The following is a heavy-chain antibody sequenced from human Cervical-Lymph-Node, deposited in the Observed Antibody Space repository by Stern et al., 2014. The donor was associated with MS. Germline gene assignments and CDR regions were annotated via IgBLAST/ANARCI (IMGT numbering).Heavy chain of an antibody. V-gene: IGHV3-23*04. CDR3: AKDLGLRLGELGTWDS. Sequence: EVQLVESGGGLVQPGGSLRLSCAASGFTFKNCAMNWVRQAPGKGLEWVSGISGSGDSKFYADTDSVKGRFTISRDNSKNTLFLQMNSLRAEDTAIYYCAKDLGLRLGELGTWDSWGQGTLVTVSS. CDR1: GFTFKNCA. CDR2: ISGSGDSK. D-gene: IGHD3-16*01. J-gene: IGHJ4*02.